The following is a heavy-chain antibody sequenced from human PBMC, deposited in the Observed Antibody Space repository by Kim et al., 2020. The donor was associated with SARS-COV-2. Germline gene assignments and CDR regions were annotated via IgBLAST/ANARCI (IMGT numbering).Heavy chain of an antibody. CDR1: GFTFSNAW. V-gene: IGHV3-15*01. CDR2: IKSKTDGGTT. D-gene: IGHD2-21*01. CDR3: TTDIEVIANRNY. J-gene: IGHJ4*02. Sequence: GGSLRLSCAASGFTFSNAWMSWVRQAPGKGLEWVGRIKSKTDGGTTDYAAPVKGRFTISRDDSKNTLYLQMNSLKTEDTAVYYCTTDIEVIANRNYWGQGTLVTVSS.